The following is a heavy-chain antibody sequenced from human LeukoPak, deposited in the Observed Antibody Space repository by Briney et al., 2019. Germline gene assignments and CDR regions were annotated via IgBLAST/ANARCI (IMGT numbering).Heavy chain of an antibody. V-gene: IGHV1-18*01. J-gene: IGHJ4*02. Sequence: GASVKVSCKASGYTFTSYDISWVRQAPGHGLEWIGWISAYNGNTNYPQKLQGKDTMTPDTSTSTAYMELRSLRSHGTAVYYCARVDEDGFDYWGQGTLVTVSS. CDR2: ISAYNGNT. CDR3: ARVDEDGFDY. CDR1: GYTFTSYD.